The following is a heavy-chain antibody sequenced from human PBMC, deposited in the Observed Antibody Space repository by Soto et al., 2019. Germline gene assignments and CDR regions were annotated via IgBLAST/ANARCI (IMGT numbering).Heavy chain of an antibody. Sequence: EYLVESGGGVVQPGRYLRLSCVASGLTFSTYGMPGVRQSPGKRLEWVGVIWYDGSNKCYADSVKGRFTISRANTQYTLYLQMDSSSAEDTAVYYCARERANYDNIGYPWFFDLWGRGTLVPVSS. CDR3: ARERANYDNIGYPWFFDL. D-gene: IGHD3-22*01. CDR2: IWYDGSNK. J-gene: IGHJ2*01. V-gene: IGHV3-33*01. CDR1: GLTFSTYG.